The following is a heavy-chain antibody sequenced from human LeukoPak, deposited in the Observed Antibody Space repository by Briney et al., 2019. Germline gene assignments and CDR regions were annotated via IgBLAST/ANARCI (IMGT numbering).Heavy chain of an antibody. Sequence: PSETLSLTCTVSGGSISSSSYYWGWIRQPPGKGLEWIGSIYYSGSTYYNPSLKSRVTISVDTSKNQFSLKLSSVTAADTAVYYCARGQRAFDIWGQGTMVTVSS. D-gene: IGHD6-25*01. CDR3: ARGQRAFDI. J-gene: IGHJ3*02. V-gene: IGHV4-39*07. CDR1: GGSISSSSYY. CDR2: IYYSGST.